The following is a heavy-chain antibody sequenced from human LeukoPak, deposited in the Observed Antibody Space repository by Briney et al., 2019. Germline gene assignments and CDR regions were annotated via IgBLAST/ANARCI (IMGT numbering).Heavy chain of an antibody. V-gene: IGHV3-13*01. CDR1: GFTFSSYA. Sequence: GGSLRLSCAASGFTFSSYAMSWVRQAPGKGLEWVSAIGTAGDTYYPGSVKGRFTISRENAKNSLYLQMNSLRAGDTAVYYCARGDYGGNIFGSAFDIWGQGTMVTVSS. J-gene: IGHJ3*02. CDR2: IGTAGDT. D-gene: IGHD4-23*01. CDR3: ARGDYGGNIFGSAFDI.